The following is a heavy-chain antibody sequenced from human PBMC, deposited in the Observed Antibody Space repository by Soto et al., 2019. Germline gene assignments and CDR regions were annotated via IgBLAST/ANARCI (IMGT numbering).Heavy chain of an antibody. CDR2: LNPSGGST. CDR3: ARGGSGYTWFNEF. V-gene: IGHV1-46*01. CDR1: GYTFTNYH. Sequence: QVQLVQSGAEVKKPGASVKVSCKASGYTFTNYHIHWVRQAPGQGLEWLGILNPSGGSTTISQKLKGRVTMTRDTSTSTVYMELNSLRSDDTAVYYCARGGSGYTWFNEFWGQGTLVTVSS. D-gene: IGHD3-22*01. J-gene: IGHJ4*02.